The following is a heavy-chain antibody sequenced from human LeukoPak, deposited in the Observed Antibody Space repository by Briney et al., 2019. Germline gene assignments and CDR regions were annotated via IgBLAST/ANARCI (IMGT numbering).Heavy chain of an antibody. V-gene: IGHV3-53*01. D-gene: IGHD3-10*01. J-gene: IGHJ5*02. Sequence: GGSLRLSCAASGFTVSSNYMSWVRQAPGKGLEWVSVIYSGGSTYYADSVKGRFTISRDNSKNTLYLQMNSLRAEDTAVYYCAKVAMVRGVIGWFDPWGQGTLVTVSS. CDR3: AKVAMVRGVIGWFDP. CDR1: GFTVSSNY. CDR2: IYSGGST.